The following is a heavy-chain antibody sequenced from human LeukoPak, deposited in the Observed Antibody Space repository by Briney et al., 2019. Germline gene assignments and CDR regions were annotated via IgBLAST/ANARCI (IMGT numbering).Heavy chain of an antibody. V-gene: IGHV3-15*01. J-gene: IGHJ4*02. CDR2: IKSKTDGGTT. Sequence: GGSLRLSCAASGFTFSNAWLSWVRQAPAKGLEWVGRIKSKTDGGTTEYAPPVKGRFTISRDDSKNTAYLQMNSLKTEDTAVYYCTRRGYSYGTLFDYWGQGTLVTVS. CDR1: GFTFSNAW. CDR3: TRRGYSYGTLFDY. D-gene: IGHD5-18*01.